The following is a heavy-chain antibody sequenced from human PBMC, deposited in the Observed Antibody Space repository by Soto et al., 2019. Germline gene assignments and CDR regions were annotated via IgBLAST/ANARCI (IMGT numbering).Heavy chain of an antibody. J-gene: IGHJ6*02. Sequence: GASVKVSCKASGGTFSSYAISWVRQAPGQGLEWMGGIIPIFGTANYAQKFQGRVTITADESTSTAYMELSSLRSEDTAVYYCARDPLIGCISTSCYRPGYYYYGMDVWGQGTTVTVSS. V-gene: IGHV1-69*13. D-gene: IGHD2-2*01. CDR1: GGTFSSYA. CDR3: ARDPLIGCISTSCYRPGYYYYGMDV. CDR2: IIPIFGTA.